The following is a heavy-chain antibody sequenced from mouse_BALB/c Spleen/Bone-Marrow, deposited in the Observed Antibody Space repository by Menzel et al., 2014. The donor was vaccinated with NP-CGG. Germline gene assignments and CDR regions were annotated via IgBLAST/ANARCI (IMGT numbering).Heavy chain of an antibody. CDR3: TRGGWLAMDY. CDR2: INPSNSGT. V-gene: IGHV1S81*02. Sequence: VQLQQSGAELVKPGASVKLSCKASGYTFTSYYMYWVKQRPGQGLEWIGEINPSNSGTNFNEKFKSKATLTVDKSSSTAYMQLSSLTSEDSAVYYCTRGGWLAMDYWGQGASVTVSS. J-gene: IGHJ4*01. D-gene: IGHD2-3*01. CDR1: GYTFTSYY.